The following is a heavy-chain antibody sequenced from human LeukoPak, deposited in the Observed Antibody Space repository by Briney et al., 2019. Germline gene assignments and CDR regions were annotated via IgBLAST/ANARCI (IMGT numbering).Heavy chain of an antibody. CDR1: GFTFSNYE. V-gene: IGHV3-48*03. Sequence: GGSLRLSCAASGFTFSNYEMNWVRQAPGKGLEWVSYISSSGSTIWYADSVKGRFTISRDNAKNSLYLQTNSLRAEDSAVYYCARDIANMPGRDSYGYDYWGQGTLVTVSS. CDR3: ARDIANMPGRDSYGYDY. D-gene: IGHD5-18*01. CDR2: ISSSGSTI. J-gene: IGHJ4*02.